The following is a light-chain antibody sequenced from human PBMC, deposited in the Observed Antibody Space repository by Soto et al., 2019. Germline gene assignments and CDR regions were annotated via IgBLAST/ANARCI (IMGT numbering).Light chain of an antibody. J-gene: IGKJ1*01. CDR1: QAIRND. Sequence: AIQMTQSPSSLSASVGDRVTITCRASQAIRNDLGWYQQKPGKAPNLLIFGASNLQAGVPVRFSASGSGTNFTLTISNLQPEDFATYYCQHYNSYSEAFGQGTKVELK. CDR3: QHYNSYSEA. V-gene: IGKV1-6*01. CDR2: GAS.